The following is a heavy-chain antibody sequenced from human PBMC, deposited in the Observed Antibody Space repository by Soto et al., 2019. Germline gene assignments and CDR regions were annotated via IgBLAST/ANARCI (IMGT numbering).Heavy chain of an antibody. D-gene: IGHD6-13*01. CDR2: VYHSGST. J-gene: IGHJ4*02. V-gene: IGHV4-59*01. Sequence: SETLSLTCRVSGGSMRNSYWNWIRQPPGRGLEWIGYVYHSGSTNYNPSPKSRVSISVDVSRNHFSLTLHSVTAADTAAYFYTSAYSTTSSPDFWGRGTLVTVSS. CDR1: GGSMRNSY. CDR3: TSAYSTTSSPDF.